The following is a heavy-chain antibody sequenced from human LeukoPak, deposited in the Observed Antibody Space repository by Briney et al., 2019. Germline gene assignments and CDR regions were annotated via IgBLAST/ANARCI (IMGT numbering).Heavy chain of an antibody. CDR1: GYTFTSNG. CDR2: ISAYNGNT. Sequence: ASVKVSCKASGYTFTSNGISWVRQASGQGLEWMGWISAYNGNTNYAQKLQGRVTMTTDTSTSTAYMELRSLRSDDTAVYYCARVRTSRTLIHANYFDYWGQGTLVTVSS. CDR3: ARVRTSRTLIHANYFDY. J-gene: IGHJ4*02. D-gene: IGHD2/OR15-2a*01. V-gene: IGHV1-18*01.